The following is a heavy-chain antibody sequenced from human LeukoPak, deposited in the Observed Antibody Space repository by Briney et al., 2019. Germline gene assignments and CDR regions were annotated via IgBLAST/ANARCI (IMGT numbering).Heavy chain of an antibody. J-gene: IGHJ3*02. Sequence: ASVKVSCKASVYTFNSHDINWVRQATGQGHEWMVWRNPNTGNTGYAQKFQSRGTMTRNTSISTAYMELSSLRSEDTAVYYCARGKGYAFDIWGQGTMVTVSS. CDR1: VYTFNSHD. CDR2: RNPNTGNT. CDR3: ARGKGYAFDI. V-gene: IGHV1-8*01.